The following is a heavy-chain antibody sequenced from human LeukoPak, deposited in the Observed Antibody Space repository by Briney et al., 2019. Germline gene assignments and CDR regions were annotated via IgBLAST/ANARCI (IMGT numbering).Heavy chain of an antibody. V-gene: IGHV3-23*01. Sequence: GGSLRLSCVASGFTFSSYAMGWVRQAPGKRPEWVSSLTDSGGTTYYVYSVKGRFTISRDNSKNTLYLHMNSLRAEDTAVYYCARDRSTTVSNTLGYFDYWGQGTLVTVSS. CDR3: ARDRSTTVSNTLGYFDY. CDR1: GFTFSSYA. D-gene: IGHD2/OR15-2a*01. J-gene: IGHJ4*02. CDR2: LTDSGGTT.